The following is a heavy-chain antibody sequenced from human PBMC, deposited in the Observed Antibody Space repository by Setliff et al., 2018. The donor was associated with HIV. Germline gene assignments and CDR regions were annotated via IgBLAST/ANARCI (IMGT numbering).Heavy chain of an antibody. J-gene: IGHJ6*04. CDR2: MNPNSGVT. Sequence: ASVKVSCKPFGHTFSNPDIHWVRRATGQGLEWMGWMNPNSGVTGYALKFHDRVTMTRDTSICTAYLELRTLTSEDTAVYYCASGKGVGGVVITDGLDVWGKGTTVTVSS. D-gene: IGHD3-10*01. V-gene: IGHV1-8*02. CDR1: GHTFSNPD. CDR3: ASGKGVGGVVITDGLDV.